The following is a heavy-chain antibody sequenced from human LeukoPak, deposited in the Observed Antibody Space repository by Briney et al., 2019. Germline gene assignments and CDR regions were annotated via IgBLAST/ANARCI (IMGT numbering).Heavy chain of an antibody. D-gene: IGHD2-2*02. J-gene: IGHJ6*03. CDR2: FDPEDGET. Sequence: ASVKVSCKVSGYTLTELSMHWVRQAPGKGLEWMGGFDPEDGETIHAQKFQDRVTMTEDTSTDTAYMELSSLRSEDTAVYYCATAVGTAIGHPYYMDVWGKGTTVTVSS. CDR1: GYTLTELS. V-gene: IGHV1-24*01. CDR3: ATAVGTAIGHPYYMDV.